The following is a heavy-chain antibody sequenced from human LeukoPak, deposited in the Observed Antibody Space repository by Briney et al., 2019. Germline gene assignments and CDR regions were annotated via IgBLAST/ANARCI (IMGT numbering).Heavy chain of an antibody. Sequence: PGGSLRLSCAASGFTFSSYGMHWVRQAPGKGLEWVAFIRYDGSNKYYADSVKGRFTISRDNSKNTLYLQMNSLRAEDTAVYYCAKAGIGIVGSKPLPDWGQGTLVTVSS. D-gene: IGHD1-26*01. CDR2: IRYDGSNK. CDR3: AKAGIGIVGSKPLPD. J-gene: IGHJ4*02. CDR1: GFTFSSYG. V-gene: IGHV3-30*02.